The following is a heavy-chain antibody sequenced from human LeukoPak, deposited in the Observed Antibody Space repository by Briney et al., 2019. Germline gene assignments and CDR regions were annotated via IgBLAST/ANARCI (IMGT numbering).Heavy chain of an antibody. CDR3: ARAYKDRSLAGKKEFFQH. CDR1: GFTFDNYA. D-gene: IGHD6-19*01. V-gene: IGHV3-9*01. Sequence: GRSLRLSCAASGFTFDNYAMNWVRQVPGKGLEWISLISWNSGTIGYADSVKGRFTTSRDNANNFLYLQMNSLRAEDTALYYCARAYKDRSLAGKKEFFQHWGQGTLVTVSS. CDR2: ISWNSGTI. J-gene: IGHJ1*01.